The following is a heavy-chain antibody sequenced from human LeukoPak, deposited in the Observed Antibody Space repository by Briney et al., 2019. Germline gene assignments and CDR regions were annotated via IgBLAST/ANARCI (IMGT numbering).Heavy chain of an antibody. Sequence: PSETLSLTCTVFGGSISSYYWSWIRQPPGKGLEWIGDIFYSGRTNYNPSLKSRVTISVDTSKEQFSLNLTSVTAADTAVYYCAKSNGYGLVDIWGQGTMVTVSS. D-gene: IGHD3-10*01. V-gene: IGHV4-59*12. CDR1: GGSISSYY. J-gene: IGHJ3*02. CDR2: IFYSGRT. CDR3: AKSNGYGLVDI.